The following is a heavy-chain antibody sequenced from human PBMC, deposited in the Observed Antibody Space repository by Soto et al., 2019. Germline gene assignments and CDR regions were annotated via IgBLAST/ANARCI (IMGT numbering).Heavy chain of an antibody. CDR2: ISGSGGST. Sequence: EVQLLESGGGLVQPGGSLRLSCAASGFTFSSYAMSWVRQAPGKGLEWVSVISGSGGSTYYAYSVKGRFTISRDNSKNTLYLQMNSLRAEDTAVYYCAKRAWGYFYFDYWGQGTLVTVSS. D-gene: IGHD1-26*01. CDR1: GFTFSSYA. CDR3: AKRAWGYFYFDY. V-gene: IGHV3-23*01. J-gene: IGHJ4*02.